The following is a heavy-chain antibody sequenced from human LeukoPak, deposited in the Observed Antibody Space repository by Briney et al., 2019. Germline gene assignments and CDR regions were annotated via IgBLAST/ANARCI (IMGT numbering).Heavy chain of an antibody. CDR2: TKQDGSEK. Sequence: GGSLLLSCAASGFTFSSYWMSWVRPAPGKGLEWVANTKQDGSEKYYVDSVKGRFTSSRDNAKNSLYLQMNSLRAEDTAVYYCARGAYNGVRGYYGMDVWGQGTTVPVSS. J-gene: IGHJ6*02. D-gene: IGHD1-1*01. CDR1: GFTFSSYW. V-gene: IGHV3-7*01. CDR3: ARGAYNGVRGYYGMDV.